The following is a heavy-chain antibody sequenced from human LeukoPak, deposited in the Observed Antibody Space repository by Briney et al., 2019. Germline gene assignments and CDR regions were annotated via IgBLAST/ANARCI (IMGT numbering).Heavy chain of an antibody. V-gene: IGHV3-23*01. CDR3: AKSGAYYDSQDAFDI. CDR1: GCTFSSYA. J-gene: IGHJ3*02. D-gene: IGHD3-22*01. Sequence: PGGSLRLSCAASGCTFSSYAMSWVRQAPGKGLEWVSAISGSGGSTYYADSVKGRFTISRDNSKNTLYLQMNSLRAEDTAVYYCAKSGAYYDSQDAFDIWGQGTMVTVSS. CDR2: ISGSGGST.